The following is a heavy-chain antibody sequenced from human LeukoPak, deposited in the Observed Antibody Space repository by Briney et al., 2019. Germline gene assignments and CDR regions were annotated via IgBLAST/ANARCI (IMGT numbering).Heavy chain of an antibody. D-gene: IGHD5-12*01. V-gene: IGHV3-7*01. J-gene: IGHJ6*02. CDR3: ARDYGPSGYDIMDV. CDR1: GFTFSSYW. Sequence: GGSLRLSCAASGFTFSSYWMGWVRQAPGQGLEWVANIKHEGSEKYYVDSVKGRFTISRDNAKNSLYLQMSSLRAEDTAVYYCARDYGPSGYDIMDVWGQGTTVTVSS. CDR2: IKHEGSEK.